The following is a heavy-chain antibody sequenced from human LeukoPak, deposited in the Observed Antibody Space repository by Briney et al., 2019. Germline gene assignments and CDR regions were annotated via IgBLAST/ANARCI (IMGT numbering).Heavy chain of an antibody. V-gene: IGHV3-21*01. D-gene: IGHD3-9*01. Sequence: GSLRLSCAASGFTFSRYSMKWVRQAPGKGLEWVSSINSSSSYIYYADSVKGRFTISRDNSKISVYLQMTSLRAEDTAVYYCARGSGRYFDCLLSPGYYGMDVWGQGTTVTVSS. CDR2: INSSSSYI. CDR3: ARGSGRYFDCLLSPGYYGMDV. J-gene: IGHJ6*02. CDR1: GFTFSRYS.